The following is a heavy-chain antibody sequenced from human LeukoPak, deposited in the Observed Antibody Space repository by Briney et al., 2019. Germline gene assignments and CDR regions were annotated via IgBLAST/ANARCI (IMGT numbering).Heavy chain of an antibody. D-gene: IGHD5-24*01. Sequence: GGSLRLSCAASGFTFSSYEMNWVRQAPGKGLEWVSYISSSGSTIYYADSVRGRFTISRDNAKNSLYLQMNSLRAEDTAVHYCARVFGDGYNYIDYWGQGTLVTVSS. CDR2: ISSSGSTI. CDR1: GFTFSSYE. V-gene: IGHV3-48*03. CDR3: ARVFGDGYNYIDY. J-gene: IGHJ4*02.